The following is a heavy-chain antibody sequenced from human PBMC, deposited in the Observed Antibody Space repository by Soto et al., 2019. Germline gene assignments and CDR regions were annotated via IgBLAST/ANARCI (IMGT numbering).Heavy chain of an antibody. J-gene: IGHJ6*03. CDR2: INHSGST. D-gene: IGHD1-26*01. V-gene: IGHV4-34*01. Sequence: SETLSLTCAVYGGSFSGYYWSWIRQPPGKGLEWIGEINHSGSTNYNPSLKSRVTISVDTSKNQFSLKLSSVTAADTAVYYCARTLVQPYYYYMDVWGKGTTVTVSS. CDR3: ARTLVQPYYYYMDV. CDR1: GGSFSGYY.